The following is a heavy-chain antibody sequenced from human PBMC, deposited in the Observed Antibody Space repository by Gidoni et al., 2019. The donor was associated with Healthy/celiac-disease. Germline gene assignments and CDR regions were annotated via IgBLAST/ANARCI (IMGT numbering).Heavy chain of an antibody. V-gene: IGHV4-59*01. D-gene: IGHD5-12*01. CDR3: AREGARGYAKADAFDI. J-gene: IGHJ3*02. Sequence: QVQLQESGPGLVKPSETLSLTCTVSGGSISSYYWSWIRQPPGKGLEWIGYIYYSGSTNYNPPLKSRVTISVDTSKNQFSLKLSSVTAADTAVYYCAREGARGYAKADAFDIWGQGTMVTVSS. CDR2: IYYSGST. CDR1: GGSISSYY.